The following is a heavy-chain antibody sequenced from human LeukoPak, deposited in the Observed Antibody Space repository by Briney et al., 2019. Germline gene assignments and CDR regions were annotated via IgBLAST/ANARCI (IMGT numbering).Heavy chain of an antibody. CDR3: AKDRTWMDTSSSCYDY. CDR2: ISAYNGNT. Sequence: ASVTVSCKASGYTFTSYGISWVRQAPGQGLEWMGLISAYNGNTNYAQKLQGRVTMTTDTSTSTAYMELRSLRSDDTAVYYCAKDRTWMDTSSSCYDYWGQGTLVTVSS. J-gene: IGHJ4*02. V-gene: IGHV1-18*01. CDR1: GYTFTSYG. D-gene: IGHD2-2*01.